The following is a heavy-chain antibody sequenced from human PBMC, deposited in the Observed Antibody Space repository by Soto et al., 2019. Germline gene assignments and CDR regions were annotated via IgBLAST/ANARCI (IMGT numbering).Heavy chain of an antibody. CDR2: ISGSGGST. Sequence: GGSLRLSCAASGFTFSSYAMSWVRQAPGKGLEWVSAISGSGGSTYYADSVKGRFTISRDNSKNTLYLQMNSPRAEDTAVYYCAKDPGLQHYYYYGMDVWGQGTTVTVSS. CDR1: GFTFSSYA. D-gene: IGHD4-4*01. J-gene: IGHJ6*02. V-gene: IGHV3-23*01. CDR3: AKDPGLQHYYYYGMDV.